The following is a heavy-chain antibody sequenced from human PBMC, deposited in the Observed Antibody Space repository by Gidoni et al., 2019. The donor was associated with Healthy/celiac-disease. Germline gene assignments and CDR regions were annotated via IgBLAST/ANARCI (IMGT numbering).Heavy chain of an antibody. V-gene: IGHV1-69*06. J-gene: IGHJ4*02. CDR1: GGTFSSYA. D-gene: IGHD3-10*01. CDR3: AGVGGGGPSMVRGVITRYYFDY. CDR2: IIPSFGTA. Sequence: QVQLVQSGAEVKKPGSSVKVSCKASGGTFSSYAISWVRQAPGQGLEWMGGIIPSFGTANYGQKFQDRRTMNQDKSTSKADREVSSLRCEDTAVYCGAGVGGGGPSMVRGVITRYYFDYWGQGTLVTVSS.